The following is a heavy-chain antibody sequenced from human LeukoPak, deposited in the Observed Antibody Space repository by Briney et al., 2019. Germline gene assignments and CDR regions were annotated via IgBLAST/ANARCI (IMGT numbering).Heavy chain of an antibody. CDR1: GVSISSGSYY. D-gene: IGHD3-3*01. J-gene: IGHJ6*03. Sequence: SETLCLSCTASGVSISSGSYYWGWIRQPAGQGLEWIRRIYTSGSTNYNPSIDSLITISVDTSKNQFALKLSSVTAADTAVYYCAREVRDFWSGYNHYYYMDVWGKGTTVTVS. CDR2: IYTSGST. CDR3: AREVRDFWSGYNHYYYMDV. V-gene: IGHV4-61*02.